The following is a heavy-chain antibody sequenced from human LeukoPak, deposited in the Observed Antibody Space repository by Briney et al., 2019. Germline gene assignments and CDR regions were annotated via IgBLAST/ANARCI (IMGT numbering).Heavy chain of an antibody. V-gene: IGHV4-31*03. CDR3: ARSPYTYYYDSSPPALDY. J-gene: IGHJ4*02. CDR2: IYYSGST. Sequence: PSQTLSLTCTVSGGSISSGGYYWSWIRQHPGKGLEWIGYIYYSGSTYYNPSLKSRVTISVDTSKNQFSLKLSSVTAADTAVYYCARSPYTYYYDSSPPALDYWGQGTLVTVTS. D-gene: IGHD3-22*01. CDR1: GGSISSGGYY.